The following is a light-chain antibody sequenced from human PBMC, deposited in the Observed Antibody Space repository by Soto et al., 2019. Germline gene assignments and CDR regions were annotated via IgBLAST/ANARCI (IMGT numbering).Light chain of an antibody. Sequence: DIQMTQSPSTLSASVGDRVTITCRASQSISSWLAWYQQKPGKAPKLLIYKASSLESGVPSRLSGSGSGTEFTLTISSLQPDDFATYYCQQYNSYPHTFGQGTKVDIK. V-gene: IGKV1-5*03. CDR2: KAS. CDR3: QQYNSYPHT. J-gene: IGKJ2*01. CDR1: QSISSW.